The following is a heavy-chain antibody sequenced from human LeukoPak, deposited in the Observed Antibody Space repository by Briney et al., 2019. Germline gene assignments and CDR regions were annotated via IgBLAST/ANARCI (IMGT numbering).Heavy chain of an antibody. CDR3: ARDKGGEFDY. V-gene: IGHV3-33*01. CDR2: IWHDGRNK. J-gene: IGHJ4*02. D-gene: IGHD3-16*01. Sequence: GRSLRLSCAASGFTFSSYGMHWVRQAPGKGLEWVAVIWHDGRNKYYADSVKGRFTISRDNSKNTLYLQMSSLRAEDTAVYYCARDKGGEFDYWGQGTLVTVSS. CDR1: GFTFSSYG.